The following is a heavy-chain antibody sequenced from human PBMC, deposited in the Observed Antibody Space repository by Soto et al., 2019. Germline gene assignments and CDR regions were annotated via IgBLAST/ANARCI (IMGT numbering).Heavy chain of an antibody. CDR1: GFTFSSYA. D-gene: IGHD6-13*01. CDR2: ISYDGSNK. Sequence: QVQLVESGGGVVQPGRSLRLSCAASGFTFSSYAMHWVRQAPGKGLEWVAVISYDGSNKYYADSVKGRFTISRDNSKNTLYLQMNSLRAEDTAVYCCARDGRSSSWYNGNYYYYYGMDVWGQGTTVTVSS. V-gene: IGHV3-30-3*01. J-gene: IGHJ6*02. CDR3: ARDGRSSSWYNGNYYYYYGMDV.